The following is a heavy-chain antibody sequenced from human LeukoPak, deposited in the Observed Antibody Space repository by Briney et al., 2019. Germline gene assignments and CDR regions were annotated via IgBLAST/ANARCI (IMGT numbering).Heavy chain of an antibody. J-gene: IGHJ4*02. D-gene: IGHD3-9*01. V-gene: IGHV3-7*01. CDR1: GFTFSDYS. Sequence: PGGSLRLSCAASGFTFSDYSMNWVRQAPGKGLEWVANIKQDGSEKYYVDSVKGRFTISRDNAKNSLYLQMNSLRAEDTAVYYCARDLGYFDWYDYWGQGTMVTVSS. CDR2: IKQDGSEK. CDR3: ARDLGYFDWYDY.